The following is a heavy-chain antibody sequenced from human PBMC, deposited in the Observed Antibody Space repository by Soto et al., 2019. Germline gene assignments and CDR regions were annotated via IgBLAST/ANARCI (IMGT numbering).Heavy chain of an antibody. Sequence: SETLSLTCAVYGGSFSGYYWSWIRQPPGKGLEWIGEINHSGSTNYNPSLKSRVTISVDTSKNQFSLKLSSVTAADTAVYYCARAIVVVPAAELPNYYYYMDVWGKGTTVTVSS. V-gene: IGHV4-34*01. CDR1: GGSFSGYY. D-gene: IGHD2-2*01. CDR3: ARAIVVVPAAELPNYYYYMDV. J-gene: IGHJ6*03. CDR2: INHSGST.